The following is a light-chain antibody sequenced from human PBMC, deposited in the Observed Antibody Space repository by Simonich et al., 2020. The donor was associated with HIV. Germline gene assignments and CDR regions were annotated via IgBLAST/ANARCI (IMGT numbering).Light chain of an antibody. CDR1: QSLRHIVGRTI. CDR3: MQYIHLPWT. J-gene: IGKJ1*01. CDR2: EVS. Sequence: DVVMTQTPLSLSVTPGQPASISCTSSQSLRHIVGRTILYWYLQKPGQSSQLLIYEVSSRFSGVPDRFSGSGSGTDFTLKISRVEAEDVGLYYCMQYIHLPWTFGQGTKVEIK. V-gene: IGKV2-29*02.